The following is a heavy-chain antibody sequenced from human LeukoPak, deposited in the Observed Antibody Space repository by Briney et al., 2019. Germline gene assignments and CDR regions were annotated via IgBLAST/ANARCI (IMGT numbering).Heavy chain of an antibody. CDR3: ARVMAY. J-gene: IGHJ4*02. D-gene: IGHD5-24*01. V-gene: IGHV3-48*01. Sequence: GGSLRLSCAASGFTFSSYAMSWVRQAPGQGLEWVSYITSDSTTMFYADSVKGRFTASRDNAENSMYLQMNSLRAEDTAVYYCARVMAYWGQGTLVTVSS. CDR2: ITSDSTTM. CDR1: GFTFSSYA.